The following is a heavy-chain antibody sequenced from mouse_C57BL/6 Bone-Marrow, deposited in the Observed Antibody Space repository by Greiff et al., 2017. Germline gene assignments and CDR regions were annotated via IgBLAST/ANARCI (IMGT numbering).Heavy chain of an antibody. D-gene: IGHD1-1*01. CDR1: GYTFTSYW. V-gene: IGHV1-59*01. J-gene: IGHJ4*01. Sequence: VQLQQPGAELVRPGTSVKLSCKASGYTFTSYWMHWVKQRPGQGLEWIGVVDPSDSYTNYNQKFKGKATLTVDTSSSTAYMQLSGLTSEDSAVYYCARGDDGRSLFYAMDYWGQGTSVTVSP. CDR2: VDPSDSYT. CDR3: ARGDDGRSLFYAMDY.